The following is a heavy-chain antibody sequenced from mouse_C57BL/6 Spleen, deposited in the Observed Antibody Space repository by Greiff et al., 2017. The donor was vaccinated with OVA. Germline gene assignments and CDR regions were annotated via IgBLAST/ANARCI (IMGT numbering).Heavy chain of an antibody. CDR2: ISSGGSYT. D-gene: IGHD1-1*01. CDR1: GFTFSSYG. J-gene: IGHJ1*03. CDR3: ARHDFITTVVGHWYFDV. Sequence: EVQLVESGGDLVKPGGSLKLSCAASGFTFSSYGMSWVRQTPDKRLEWVATISSGGSYTYYPDSVKGRFTISRDNAKNTLYLQMSSLKSEDTAMYYCARHDFITTVVGHWYFDVWGTGTTVTVSS. V-gene: IGHV5-6*01.